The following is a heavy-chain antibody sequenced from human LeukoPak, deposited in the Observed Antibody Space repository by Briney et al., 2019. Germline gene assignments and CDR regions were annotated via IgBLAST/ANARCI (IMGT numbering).Heavy chain of an antibody. CDR3: ARVGHCSSTSCPYYYYGMDV. Sequence: GGSLRLSCAASGFTFSSYGMHWVRQAPGKGLEWVAVIWYDGSNKYYADSVKGRFTISRDNSKNTLYLQMNSLRAEDTAVYYCARVGHCSSTSCPYYYYGMDVWGQGTTVTVSS. CDR1: GFTFSSYG. V-gene: IGHV3-33*01. CDR2: IWYDGSNK. D-gene: IGHD2-2*01. J-gene: IGHJ6*02.